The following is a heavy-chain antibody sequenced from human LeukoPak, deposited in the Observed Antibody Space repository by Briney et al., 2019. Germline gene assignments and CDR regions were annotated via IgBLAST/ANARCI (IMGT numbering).Heavy chain of an antibody. CDR3: ARSDRRITMIVVVPGAFDI. V-gene: IGHV4-39*07. J-gene: IGHJ3*02. CDR1: GGSISSSSYY. D-gene: IGHD3-22*01. CDR2: IYYSGST. Sequence: SETLSLTCTVSGGSISSSSYYWGWIRQPPGKGLEWIGSIYYSGSTYYNPSLKSRVTISVDTSKNQFSLKLSSVTAADTAVYYCARSDRRITMIVVVPGAFDIWGQGTMVTVSS.